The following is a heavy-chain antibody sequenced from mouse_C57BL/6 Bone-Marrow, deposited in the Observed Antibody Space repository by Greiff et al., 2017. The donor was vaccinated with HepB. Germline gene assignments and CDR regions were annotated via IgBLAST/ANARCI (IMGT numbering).Heavy chain of an antibody. CDR2: INYDGSST. CDR3: ARDERGAYYSNHGGFAY. D-gene: IGHD2-5*01. V-gene: IGHV5-16*01. J-gene: IGHJ3*01. CDR1: GFTFSDYY. Sequence: EVKLVESEGGLVQPGSSMKLSCTASGFTFSDYYMAWVRQVPEKGLEWVANINYDGSSTYYLDSLKSRFIISRDNAKNILYLQMSSLKSEDTATYYCARDERGAYYSNHGGFAYWGQGTLVTVSA.